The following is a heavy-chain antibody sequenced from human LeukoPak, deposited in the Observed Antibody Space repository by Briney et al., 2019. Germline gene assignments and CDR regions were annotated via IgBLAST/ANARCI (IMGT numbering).Heavy chain of an antibody. V-gene: IGHV5-51*01. CDR3: ARSRDIVVVPAAMVSWFDP. D-gene: IGHD2-2*01. CDR1: GYSFTSYW. J-gene: IGHJ5*02. CDR2: IYPGDSDT. Sequence: GESLKISCKGSGYSFTSYWIGWVRQMPGKGLEWMGIIYPGDSDTRYGPSFQGQVTISADKSISTAYLQWSSLKASDTAMYYCARSRDIVVVPAAMVSWFDPWGQGTLVTVSS.